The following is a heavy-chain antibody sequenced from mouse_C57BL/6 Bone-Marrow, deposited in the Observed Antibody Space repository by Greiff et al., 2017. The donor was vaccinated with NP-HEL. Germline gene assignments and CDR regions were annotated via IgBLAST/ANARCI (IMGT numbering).Heavy chain of an antibody. CDR1: GFSFNTYA. V-gene: IGHV10-1*01. CDR3: AGELLAWFAY. CDR2: IRSKSNNYAT. Sequence: GGGLVQPKGSLKLSCAASGFSFNTYAMNWVRQAPGKGLEWVARIRSKSNNYATYYADSVKDRFTISRDDSESMLYLQMNNLKTEDTAMYYCAGELLAWFAYWGQGTLVTVSA. J-gene: IGHJ3*01.